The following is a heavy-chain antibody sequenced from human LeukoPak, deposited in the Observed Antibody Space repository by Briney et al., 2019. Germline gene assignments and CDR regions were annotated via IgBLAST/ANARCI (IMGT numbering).Heavy chain of an antibody. CDR3: ARRGIAAAGYDY. Sequence: PSETLSPTCTVSGVSISSSNYYWGWIRQPPGKGLDWIGSIYSSGTTYYNPSLRSRVTILVDTSKNQFSLNLSSVTAADTAAYYCARRGIAAAGYDYWGQGTLATVSS. V-gene: IGHV4-39*07. CDR1: GVSISSSNYY. J-gene: IGHJ4*02. D-gene: IGHD6-13*01. CDR2: IYSSGTT.